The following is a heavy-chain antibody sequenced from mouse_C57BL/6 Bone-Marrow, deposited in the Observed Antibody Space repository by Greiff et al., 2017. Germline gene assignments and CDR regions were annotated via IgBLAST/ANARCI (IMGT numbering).Heavy chain of an antibody. CDR1: GFTFSSYT. CDR2: ISGGGGNT. J-gene: IGHJ4*01. V-gene: IGHV5-9*01. CDR3: ERELYAMDY. Sequence: DVMLVEPGGGLVMPGGSLKLSCAASGFTFSSYTMSWVRQTPEKRLEWVATISGGGGNTYYPDSVKGRFTISRDNARNTLYLQMRRLRSEDTALCYCERELYAMDYWGQGTSVTVSS.